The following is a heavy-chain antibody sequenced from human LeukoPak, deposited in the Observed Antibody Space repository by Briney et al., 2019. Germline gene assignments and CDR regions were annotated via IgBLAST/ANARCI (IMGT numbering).Heavy chain of an antibody. CDR2: ISWNSGSI. Sequence: GGSLRLSCAASGFTFDDYAMHWVRQAPGKGLEWVSGISWNSGSIGYADSVKGRFTISRDNAKNSLYLQMNSLRVEDTAVYYCARDWSVWGQGTQVTVSS. V-gene: IGHV3-9*01. J-gene: IGHJ4*02. CDR1: GFTFDDYA. CDR3: ARDWSV.